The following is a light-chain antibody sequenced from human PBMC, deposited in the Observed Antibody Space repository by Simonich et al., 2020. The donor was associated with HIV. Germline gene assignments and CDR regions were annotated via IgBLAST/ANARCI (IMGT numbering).Light chain of an antibody. Sequence: SYVLTQPPSVSVAPGKTARITCGGNNIGSKSVHWYQQKPGQAPVLVVYDVSERPSGIPERFSGSNSGNTATLTISRVEAGDEADYYCQVWDSSSDHWVFGGGTKLTVL. V-gene: IGLV3-21*03. CDR2: DVS. CDR3: QVWDSSSDHWV. CDR1: NIGSKS. J-gene: IGLJ3*02.